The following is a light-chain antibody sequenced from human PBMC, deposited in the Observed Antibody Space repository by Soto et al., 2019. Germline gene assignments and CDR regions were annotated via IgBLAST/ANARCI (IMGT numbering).Light chain of an antibody. CDR3: SSYTTSPTLVL. CDR2: DVT. V-gene: IGLV2-14*03. CDR1: SSDVGGYNY. J-gene: IGLJ2*01. Sequence: QSALTQPASVSGSPGQSITISCTGTSSDVGGYNYISWYQHHPGKAPKLMIYDVTNRPSGVSNRFSGSKSGNTASLTISGLQAEDEADYYCSSYTTSPTLVLFGGGTKVTVL.